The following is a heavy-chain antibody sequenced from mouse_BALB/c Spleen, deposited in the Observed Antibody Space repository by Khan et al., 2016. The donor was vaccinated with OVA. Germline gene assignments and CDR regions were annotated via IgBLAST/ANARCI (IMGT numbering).Heavy chain of an antibody. CDR2: MIYSGNT. V-gene: IGHV3-8*02. D-gene: IGHD2-14*01. CDR1: GDSITSGY. J-gene: IGHJ3*01. CDR3: ARSTYRYACAY. Sequence: VQLKESGPSLVKPSQTLSLTCSVTGDSITSGYWSWIRKFPGNKLEYMGYMIYSGNTYYNPSLKSRISITRHTSKTQYYLQLNSTTTEDTATYDCARSTYRYACAYWGQGTLVTGSA.